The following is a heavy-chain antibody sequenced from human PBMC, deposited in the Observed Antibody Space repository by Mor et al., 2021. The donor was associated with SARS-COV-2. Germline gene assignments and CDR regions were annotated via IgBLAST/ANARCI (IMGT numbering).Heavy chain of an antibody. V-gene: IGHV1-46*03. D-gene: IGHD5-18*01. CDR3: ARTVDTAMVTRPYYGMDV. Sequence: VRQAPGQGLDWMGIINPSGGSTSYAQKFQGRVTMTRDTSTSTVYMELSSLRSEDTAVYYCARTVDTAMVTRPYYGMDVWGQGTTVTVSS. J-gene: IGHJ6*02. CDR2: INPSGGST.